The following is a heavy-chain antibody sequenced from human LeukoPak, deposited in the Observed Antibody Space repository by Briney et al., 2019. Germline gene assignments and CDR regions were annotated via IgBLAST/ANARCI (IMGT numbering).Heavy chain of an antibody. Sequence: GRSLRLSCAASGFTFSAYGMHWVRQAPGKGLEWVAVIWYDGSNKYYADFVKGRFTISRDNSKNTLYLQMNSLRAEDTAVYYCARDLSRWGYSHLPAWGKGTTVSVSS. J-gene: IGHJ6*04. CDR2: IWYDGSNK. V-gene: IGHV3-33*01. D-gene: IGHD5-18*01. CDR1: GFTFSAYG. CDR3: ARDLSRWGYSHLPA.